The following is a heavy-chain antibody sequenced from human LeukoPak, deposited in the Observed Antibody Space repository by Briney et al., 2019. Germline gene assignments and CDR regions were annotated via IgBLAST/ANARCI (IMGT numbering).Heavy chain of an antibody. J-gene: IGHJ4*02. CDR1: GFTFSNAW. V-gene: IGHV3-15*01. CDR2: IKSKTDGGTT. CDR3: TTQWAVVSGGDY. D-gene: IGHD2-2*01. Sequence: GGSLRLSCAASGFTFSNAWMSWVRQAPGKGLEWVGRIKSKTDGGTTDYAAPVKGRFTILRDDSKNTLYLQMNSLKTEDTAVYYCTTQWAVVSGGDYWGQGTLVTVSS.